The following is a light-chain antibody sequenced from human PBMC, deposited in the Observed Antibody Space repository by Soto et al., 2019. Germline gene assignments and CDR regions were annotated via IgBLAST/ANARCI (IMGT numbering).Light chain of an antibody. Sequence: ALTQPRSVSGSPGQSVTISCTGTCSDVGGYNYVSWYQQHPGKAPKLMIYDVSKRPSGVPDRFSGSKSGNTASLTISGLQAEDEAHYYCCSYAGSYTWVFGTGTKLTVL. CDR1: CSDVGGYNY. CDR2: DVS. CDR3: CSYAGSYTWV. J-gene: IGLJ1*01. V-gene: IGLV2-11*01.